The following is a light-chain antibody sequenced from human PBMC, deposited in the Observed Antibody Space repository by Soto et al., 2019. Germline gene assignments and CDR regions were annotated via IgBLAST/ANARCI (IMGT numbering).Light chain of an antibody. Sequence: EIVLTQSPATLSLSPGERATLSCRASQSVSNYLGWYEQRPGQAPRLLIYDASERATGIPARFSGSGSGTDFTLTINSLEPEDFAVYYCQHRYNWPPAFGQGTRLEIK. J-gene: IGKJ5*01. CDR3: QHRYNWPPA. CDR2: DAS. V-gene: IGKV3-11*01. CDR1: QSVSNY.